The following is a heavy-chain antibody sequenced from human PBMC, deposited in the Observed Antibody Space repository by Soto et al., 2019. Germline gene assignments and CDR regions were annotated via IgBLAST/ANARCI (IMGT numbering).Heavy chain of an antibody. D-gene: IGHD1-26*01. CDR2: INHSGST. V-gene: IGHV4-34*01. CDR3: ARGGIRSSTRSYNWFDP. CDR1: GGSFSGYY. Sequence: SETLSLTCAVSGGSFSGYYWSGIRQPQGKGLEWIGEINHSGSTNYNPSLKSRVTISVDTSKNQFSLKLSSVTGADTAVYYCARGGIRSSTRSYNWFDPWGQGTLVTVSS. J-gene: IGHJ5*02.